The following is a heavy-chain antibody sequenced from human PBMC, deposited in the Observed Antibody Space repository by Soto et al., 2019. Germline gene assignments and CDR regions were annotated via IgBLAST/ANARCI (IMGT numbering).Heavy chain of an antibody. CDR1: GGSISSYY. CDR3: ARGYSYCYFGADY. D-gene: IGHD5-18*01. Sequence: QVQLQESGPGLVKPSETLSLTCTVSGGSISSYYWSWIRQPPGKGLEWIGYIYYSGSTNYNPSLKSRGTISVDPSKNQFSLKLISVTAADTAVYYCARGYSYCYFGADYGGQGTLVNVSS. V-gene: IGHV4-59*08. CDR2: IYYSGST. J-gene: IGHJ4*02.